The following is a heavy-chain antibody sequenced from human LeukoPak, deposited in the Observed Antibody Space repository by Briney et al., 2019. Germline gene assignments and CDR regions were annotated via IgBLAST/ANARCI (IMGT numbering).Heavy chain of an antibody. D-gene: IGHD3-22*01. Sequence: SETLSLTCTVSGGSISSYYWSWIRQPPGKGLEWIGYIYYSGSTNYNPSLKSRVTISVDTSKNQFSLKLSSVTAADTAVYYCARATQYYYDSSGYYYNWFDPWGQGTLVTVSS. CDR1: GGSISSYY. CDR3: ARATQYYYDSSGYYYNWFDP. CDR2: IYYSGST. J-gene: IGHJ5*02. V-gene: IGHV4-59*08.